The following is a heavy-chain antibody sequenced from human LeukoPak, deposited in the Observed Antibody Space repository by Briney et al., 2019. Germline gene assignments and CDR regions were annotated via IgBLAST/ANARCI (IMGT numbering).Heavy chain of an antibody. CDR1: IASISSAY. CDR2: FSHSGST. CDR3: AEKDGSL. V-gene: IGHV4-59*01. J-gene: IGHJ4*02. D-gene: IGHD5-24*01. Sequence: PSETLSLTCTVSIASISSAYWMWLRQPPGKGLEWIGHFSHSGSTNYNPSLNSRVTISVDTSKNQFSLNLRSVTAAYTAFYDSAEKDGSLWGQGILVTVAS.